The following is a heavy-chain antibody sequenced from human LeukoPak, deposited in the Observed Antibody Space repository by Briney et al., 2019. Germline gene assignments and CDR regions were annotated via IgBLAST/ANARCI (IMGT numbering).Heavy chain of an antibody. CDR3: ARGRGVLLWFGESEGYFDY. CDR2: NNPNSGGT. D-gene: IGHD3-10*01. J-gene: IGHJ4*02. V-gene: IGHV1-2*02. CDR1: GYTFTGYY. Sequence: ASVKVSCEASGYTFTGYYMHWARQAPGQGREWMGWNNPNSGGTNYAQKFEGRVTMTRDTSISTAYMELSRLRSDDAAVYYCARGRGVLLWFGESEGYFDYWGQGTLVTVSS.